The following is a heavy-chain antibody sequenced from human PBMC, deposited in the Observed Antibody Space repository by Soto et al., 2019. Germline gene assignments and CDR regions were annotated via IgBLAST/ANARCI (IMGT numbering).Heavy chain of an antibody. CDR3: AREVYSYYYQSYGMDV. Sequence: PGGSLRLSCAASGFTFSSYWMSWVRQAPGKGLEWVANIKQDGSEKYYVDSVKGRFTISRDNARNSLYLQMNSLRAEDTAVYYCAREVYSYYYQSYGMDVWGPGTKVTVSS. J-gene: IGHJ6*02. V-gene: IGHV3-7*03. CDR2: IKQDGSEK. D-gene: IGHD4-4*01. CDR1: GFTFSSYW.